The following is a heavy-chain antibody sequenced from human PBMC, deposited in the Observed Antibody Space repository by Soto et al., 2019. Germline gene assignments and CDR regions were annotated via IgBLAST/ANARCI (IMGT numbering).Heavy chain of an antibody. CDR2: IKEDGSQQ. CDR1: GFIFTRYS. CDR3: ARDETGPDV. J-gene: IGHJ6*02. Sequence: GSLRLSCAASGFIFTRYSMNWVRQAPGKGLEWVANIKEDGSQQYYVDSVKGRFTISGDNARNSLFLQMDNLRADDTAVYYCARDETGPDVWGQGTTVTVSS. V-gene: IGHV3-7*03.